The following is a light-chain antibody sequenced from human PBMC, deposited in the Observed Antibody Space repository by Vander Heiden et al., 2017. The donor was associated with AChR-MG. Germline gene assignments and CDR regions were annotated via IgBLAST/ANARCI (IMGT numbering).Light chain of an antibody. CDR1: QNVSSN. V-gene: IGKV3-15*01. CDR2: GAS. CDR3: QEYDGWPGCT. J-gene: IGKJ1*01. Sequence: EIVITQSLATLSVSPGERATLSCRASQNVSSNLAWYQQKPGQAPRVLIFGASTRATGIPARFSASGSGTEFILSISSLQSEDFAVYFCQEYDGWPGCTFGQGTKVDLK.